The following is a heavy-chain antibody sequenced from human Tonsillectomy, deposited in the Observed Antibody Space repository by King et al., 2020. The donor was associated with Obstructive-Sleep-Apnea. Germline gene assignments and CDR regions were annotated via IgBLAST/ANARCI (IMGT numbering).Heavy chain of an antibody. V-gene: IGHV3-30-3*01. J-gene: IGHJ6*02. CDR2: ISYDGSNK. CDR3: ARASPQVRRVLYYYYGMDV. CDR1: GFTFSSYA. Sequence: VQLVESGGGVVQPGRSLRLSCAASGFTFSSYAMHWVRQAPGKGLEWVAVISYDGSNKYYADSVKGRFTISRDNSKNTLYLQMNSLRAEDTAVYYCARASPQVRRVLYYYYGMDVWGQGTTVTVSS. D-gene: IGHD3-10*01.